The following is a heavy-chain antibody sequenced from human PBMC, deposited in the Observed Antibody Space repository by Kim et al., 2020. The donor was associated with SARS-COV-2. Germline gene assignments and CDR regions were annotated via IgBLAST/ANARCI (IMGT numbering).Heavy chain of an antibody. D-gene: IGHD3-10*01. CDR1: GGSISSYY. V-gene: IGHV4-59*01. J-gene: IGHJ6*02. CDR3: ARDLRQFGDNYYYGMDV. Sequence: SETLSLTCTVSGGSISSYYWSWIRQPPGKGLEWIGYIYYSGSTNYNPSLKSRVTISVDTSKNQFSLKLSSVTAADTAVYYCARDLRQFGDNYYYGMDVWGQGTTVTVSS. CDR2: IYYSGST.